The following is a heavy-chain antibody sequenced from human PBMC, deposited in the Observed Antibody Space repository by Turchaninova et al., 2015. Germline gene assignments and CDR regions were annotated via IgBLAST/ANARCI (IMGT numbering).Heavy chain of an antibody. J-gene: IGHJ4*02. V-gene: IGHV4-59*01. CDR1: GGSISSYY. D-gene: IGHD4-23*01. CDR2: IYYSGSS. Sequence: QVQLQESGPGLVKPSETLSLTCAVSGGSISSYYWSWIRQPPGKGLEWIGYIYYSGSSNYNPSLQSRCQLSVDQSKNQFSLKVSPVTAADTAVYYCARAGYGGNSGHDYWGQGTLVTVSS. CDR3: ARAGYGGNSGHDY.